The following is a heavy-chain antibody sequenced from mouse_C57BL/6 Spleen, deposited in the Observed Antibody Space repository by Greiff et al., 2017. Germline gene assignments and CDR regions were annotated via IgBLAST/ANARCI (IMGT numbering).Heavy chain of an antibody. V-gene: IGHV1-18*01. CDR3: ARAYYCSSYLDY. D-gene: IGHD1-1*01. CDR1: GYTFTDYN. CDR2: INPNNGGT. J-gene: IGHJ2*01. Sequence: VQLQQSGPELVKPGASVKIPCKASGYTFTDYNMAWVKQSHGKSLEWIGDINPNNGGTIYNQKFKGKATLAVDKSSSTAYMEPRSLTSEDTAVYYCARAYYCSSYLDYWGKGTTLTVSS.